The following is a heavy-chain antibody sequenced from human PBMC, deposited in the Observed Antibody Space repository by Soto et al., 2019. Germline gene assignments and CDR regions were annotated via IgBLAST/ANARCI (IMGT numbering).Heavy chain of an antibody. D-gene: IGHD1-20*01. Sequence: ASETLSLTCAVSGGSINSITYFWGWIRQPPGKGLEWIGDIYDTGTTYYNPSLKSRVTISVDTSKNQFSLKLTSVTAADTAVYYCARLTSTITVASNGRSNWFDPWGPGNLVTVSS. CDR3: ARLTSTITVASNGRSNWFDP. CDR2: IYDTGTT. CDR1: GGSINSITYF. V-gene: IGHV4-39*01. J-gene: IGHJ5*02.